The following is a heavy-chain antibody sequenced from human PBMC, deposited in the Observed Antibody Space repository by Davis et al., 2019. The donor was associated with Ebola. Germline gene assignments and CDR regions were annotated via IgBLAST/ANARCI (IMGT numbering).Heavy chain of an antibody. CDR3: VKEWGGYNFDS. Sequence: PGGSLRLSCLVSGFDFTKYGMHWVRQAPGKGLEWVSRIDVLDYNRYYVDSVKGRFTVSRDNSKNMVHLQMNSLRVEDTAIYYCVKEWGGYNFDSWGQGTRVTVSS. CDR1: GFDFTKYG. D-gene: IGHD5-24*01. V-gene: IGHV3-23*01. CDR2: IDVLDYNR. J-gene: IGHJ4*02.